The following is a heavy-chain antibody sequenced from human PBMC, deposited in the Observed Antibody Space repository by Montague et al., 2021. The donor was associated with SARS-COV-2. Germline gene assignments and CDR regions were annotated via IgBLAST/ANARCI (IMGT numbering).Heavy chain of an antibody. CDR1: GGSFSGYY. V-gene: IGHV4-34*01. Sequence: SETLSLTCAVYGGSFSGYYWTWIRQSPGKGLEWIAEINHSGTTNYNFNPSLRSRVTISVDTSKSQFSLKLSSVTAADTGVYYCARWDPQTLTSIWLRGKSASDYWGQGTLVTVSS. D-gene: IGHD4-23*01. J-gene: IGHJ4*02. CDR2: INHSGTT. CDR3: ARWDPQTLTSIWLRGKSASDY.